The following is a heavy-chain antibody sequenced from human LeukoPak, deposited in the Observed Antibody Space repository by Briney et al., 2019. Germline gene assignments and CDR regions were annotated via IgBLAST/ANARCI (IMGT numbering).Heavy chain of an antibody. CDR2: ISYDGSNK. CDR3: AKERYGGNLGNYFDY. Sequence: GGSLRLSCAGSGFSFSSYGMHWVRQAPGKGLEWVAVISYDGSNKYYADSVKGRFTISRDNSKNTLYLQMNSLRAEDTAVYYCAKERYGGNLGNYFDYWGQGTLVTVSS. V-gene: IGHV3-30*18. CDR1: GFSFSSYG. J-gene: IGHJ4*02. D-gene: IGHD4-23*01.